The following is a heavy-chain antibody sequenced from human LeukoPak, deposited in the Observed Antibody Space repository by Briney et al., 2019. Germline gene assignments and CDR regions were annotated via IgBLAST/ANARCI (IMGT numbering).Heavy chain of an antibody. CDR3: ARGLRFLEWLPFDY. CDR2: INWNGGST. D-gene: IGHD3-3*01. J-gene: IGHJ4*02. Sequence: PVGSLRLSCAASGFTFDDYGMSWVRQAPGKGLEWVSGINWNGGSTGYADSVKGRFTISRDNAKNSLYLQMNSLRAEDTALYYCARGLRFLEWLPFDYWGQGTLVTVSS. CDR1: GFTFDDYG. V-gene: IGHV3-20*04.